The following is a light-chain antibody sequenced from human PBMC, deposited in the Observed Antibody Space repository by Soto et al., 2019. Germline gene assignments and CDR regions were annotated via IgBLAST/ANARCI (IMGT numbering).Light chain of an antibody. CDR1: QRVSSD. CDR2: GAS. Sequence: EIVMTQSPATLSVSPGERPTLSCRASQRVSSDLAWYQQKPGQAPRLLIYGASTRATGIPARFSGSGSGTEFTLTISRLQSEDFALYYCQQYNNWPWTFGQGTKVEIK. CDR3: QQYNNWPWT. J-gene: IGKJ1*01. V-gene: IGKV3-15*01.